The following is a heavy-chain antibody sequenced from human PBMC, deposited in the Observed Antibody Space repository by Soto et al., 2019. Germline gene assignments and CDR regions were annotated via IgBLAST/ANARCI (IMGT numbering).Heavy chain of an antibody. J-gene: IGHJ3*02. Sequence: GGSVKTSCKASGYTFTSYGISWVRQAPGQGLEWMGWISAYNGNTNYAQKLQGRVTMTTDTSTSTAYMELRSLRSDDTAVYYCVRGTPNDVFDIGGKGKMVTVPS. CDR1: GYTFTSYG. D-gene: IGHD5-12*01. CDR2: ISAYNGNT. CDR3: VRGTPNDVFDI. V-gene: IGHV1-18*01.